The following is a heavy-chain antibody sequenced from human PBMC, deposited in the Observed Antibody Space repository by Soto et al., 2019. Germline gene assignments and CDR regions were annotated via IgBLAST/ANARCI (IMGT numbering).Heavy chain of an antibody. CDR2: IWYDGSNK. J-gene: IGHJ6*02. CDR3: AKSPPTTGTTNSYYGMDV. V-gene: IGHV3-33*06. D-gene: IGHD4-17*01. CDR1: GFTFSSYG. Sequence: WGPLRLSCAASGFTFSSYGMDWVRQAPGKGLEWVAVIWYDGSNKYYADSVKGRFTISRDNSKNTLYLQMNSLRAEDTAVYYFAKSPPTTGTTNSYYGMDVWGQGTTVTVSS.